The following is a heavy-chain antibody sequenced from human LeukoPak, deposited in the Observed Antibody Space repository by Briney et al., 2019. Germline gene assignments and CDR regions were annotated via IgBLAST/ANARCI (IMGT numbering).Heavy chain of an antibody. D-gene: IGHD6-13*01. V-gene: IGHV3-30*02. Sequence: GESLRLSCAASRFTFNTYGMHWVRQAPGKGLEWVAFIRYDGSDKYYADSVKGRFTISRDNSKNTLYLQMNSLRAEDTAVYYCAKLQQQLNGPADYWGQGTLVTVSS. CDR1: RFTFNTYG. CDR3: AKLQQQLNGPADY. J-gene: IGHJ4*02. CDR2: IRYDGSDK.